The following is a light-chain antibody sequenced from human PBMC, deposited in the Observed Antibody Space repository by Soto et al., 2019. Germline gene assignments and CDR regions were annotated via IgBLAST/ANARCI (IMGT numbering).Light chain of an antibody. V-gene: IGKV3-15*01. CDR2: GAA. CDR3: HQYNDWPLT. J-gene: IGKJ4*01. CDR1: QSINNN. Sequence: EIVMTQSPATLSVSPGERATLSCRASQSINNNLAWYQQKRGQGPRLLIYGAASRATGTPARFSGSWSGTGVNLTISSLQYEYFEIYYYHQYNDWPLTFGGGTKVEIK.